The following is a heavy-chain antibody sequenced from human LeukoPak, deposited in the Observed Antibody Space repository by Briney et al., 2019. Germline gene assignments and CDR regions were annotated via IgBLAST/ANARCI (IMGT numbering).Heavy chain of an antibody. V-gene: IGHV4-30-4*01. D-gene: IGHD5-24*01. J-gene: IGHJ5*02. CDR2: IYYSGST. CDR1: GGSISSGDYY. CDR3: ARGSGGYMFDP. Sequence: SETLSLTCTVSGGSISSGDYYWSWIRQPPGKGLEWMGYIYYSGSTYYNPSLKSRVTISVDTSKNQFSLKLSSVTAADTAVYYCARGSGGYMFDPWGQGTLVTVSS.